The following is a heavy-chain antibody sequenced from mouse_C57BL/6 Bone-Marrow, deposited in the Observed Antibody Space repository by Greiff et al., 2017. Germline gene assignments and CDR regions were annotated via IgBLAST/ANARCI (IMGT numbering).Heavy chain of an antibody. CDR1: GYTFTDYE. J-gene: IGHJ2*01. CDR3: TREGGGYYDFDY. V-gene: IGHV1-15*01. CDR2: IDPETGGT. Sequence: QVQLKQSGAELVRPGASVTLSCKASGYTFTDYEMHWVKQTPVHGLEWIGAIDPETGGTAYNQKFKGKAILTADKSSSTAYMELRSLTSEDSAVYYCTREGGGYYDFDYWGQGTTLTVSS. D-gene: IGHD2-3*01.